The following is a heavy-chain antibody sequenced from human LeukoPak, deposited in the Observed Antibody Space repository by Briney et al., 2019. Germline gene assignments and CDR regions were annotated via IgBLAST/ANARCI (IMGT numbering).Heavy chain of an antibody. J-gene: IGHJ4*02. V-gene: IGHV3-21*01. CDR3: ARDRARSYYYDSSGYYSPFDY. Sequence: GGSLRLSCAASGFTFSSYSMNWVRQAPGKGLEWVSSISSSSYIYYADSVKGQFTISRDNAKNSLYLQMNSLRAEDTAVYYCARDRARSYYYDSSGYYSPFDYWGQGTLVTVSS. CDR1: GFTFSSYS. D-gene: IGHD3-22*01. CDR2: ISSSSYI.